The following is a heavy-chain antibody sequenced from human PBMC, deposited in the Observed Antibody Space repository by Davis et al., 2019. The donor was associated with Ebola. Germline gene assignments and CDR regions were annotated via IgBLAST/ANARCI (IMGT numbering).Heavy chain of an antibody. V-gene: IGHV1-18*01. CDR2: ISAYNGNT. CDR1: GYTFTSYG. Sequence: AASVKVSCKASGYTFTSYGISWVRQAPGQGLEWMGWISAYNGNTNYAQKLRGRVTMTTDTSTSTAYMELRSLRSDDTAVYYCAREGRDFWSDLHVPRHLPYYYYGMDVWGQGTTVTVSS. J-gene: IGHJ6*02. D-gene: IGHD3-3*01. CDR3: AREGRDFWSDLHVPRHLPYYYYGMDV.